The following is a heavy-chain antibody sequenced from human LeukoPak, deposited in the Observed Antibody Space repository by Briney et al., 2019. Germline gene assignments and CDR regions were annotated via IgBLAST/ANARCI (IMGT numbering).Heavy chain of an antibody. CDR3: ARARGAYAFDM. CDR1: GFTFSDYY. D-gene: IGHD3-10*01. J-gene: IGHJ3*02. V-gene: IGHV3-11*04. Sequence: GGSLRLSCAASGFTFSDYYMGWMRQALGKGLGWVSHISNPGTTIYNADSVKGRFTISRDNAKSSLYLQMNSLRAEDTAVYFCARARGAYAFDMWGQGTMVIVSS. CDR2: ISNPGTTI.